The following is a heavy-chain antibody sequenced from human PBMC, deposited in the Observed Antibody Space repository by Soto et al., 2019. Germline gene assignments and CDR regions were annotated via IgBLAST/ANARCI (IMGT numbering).Heavy chain of an antibody. D-gene: IGHD3-10*01. CDR1: GGSISSGGYY. J-gene: IGHJ4*02. V-gene: IGHV4-31*03. CDR2: IYYSGST. CDR3: ARYGSGTYYPTTFDY. Sequence: QMQLQESGPGLVKPSQTLSLTCTVSGGSISSGGYYWSWIRQHPGKGLECIGYIYYSGSTYYNPSLKSRVTISVDTSENQFSRKLSSVTAADTAVYYCARYGSGTYYPTTFDYWGQGTLVTVSS.